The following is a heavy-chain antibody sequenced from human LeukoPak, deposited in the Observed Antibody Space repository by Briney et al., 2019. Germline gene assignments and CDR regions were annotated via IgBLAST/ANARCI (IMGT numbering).Heavy chain of an antibody. J-gene: IGHJ6*03. CDR1: GFTFSSYS. Sequence: VGSLRLSCAASGFTFSSYSMNWVRQAPGKGLEWVSYISGSSSTIYYADSVKGRFTISRDNAKNSLYLQMNSLRAEDTAVYYCARDDHYYYYYMDVWGKGTTVTVSS. CDR2: ISGSSSTI. V-gene: IGHV3-48*01. CDR3: ARDDHYYYYYMDV.